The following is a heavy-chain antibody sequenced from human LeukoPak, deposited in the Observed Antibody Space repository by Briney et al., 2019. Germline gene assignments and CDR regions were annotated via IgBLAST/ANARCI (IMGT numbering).Heavy chain of an antibody. V-gene: IGHV1-18*01. CDR3: ARGGGYYYDSSGYYRFDY. J-gene: IGHJ4*02. CDR2: ISAYNGNT. D-gene: IGHD3-22*01. CDR1: GYTFTSYG. Sequence: GASVKVSYKASGYTFTSYGISWVRQAPGQGLEWMGWISAYNGNTNYAQKLQGRVTMTTDTSTSTAYMELRSLRSEDTAVYYCARGGGYYYDSSGYYRFDYWGQGTLVTVSS.